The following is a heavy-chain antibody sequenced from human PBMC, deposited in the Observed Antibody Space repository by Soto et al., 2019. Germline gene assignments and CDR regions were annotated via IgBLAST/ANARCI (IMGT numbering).Heavy chain of an antibody. J-gene: IGHJ5*02. V-gene: IGHV3-21*01. CDR1: GFTFSSYS. D-gene: IGHD2-15*01. CDR3: ARAGRYCSGGSCYSGWFDP. Sequence: EVQLVESGGGLVKPGGSLRLSCAASGFTFSSYSMNWVRQTPGKGLEWVSSISSSSSYIYYADSVKGRFTISRDNAKNSLYLQMNSLRAEDTAVYYCARAGRYCSGGSCYSGWFDPWGQGTLVTVSS. CDR2: ISSSSSYI.